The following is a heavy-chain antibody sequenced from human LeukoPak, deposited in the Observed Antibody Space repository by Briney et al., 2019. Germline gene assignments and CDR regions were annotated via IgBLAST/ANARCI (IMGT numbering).Heavy chain of an antibody. CDR3: AKDLSWWAAAVH. CDR2: VGSDEKT. D-gene: IGHD2-15*01. CDR1: GFTFGDYA. Sequence: GGSLRLSCTASGFTFGDYAMSWVRQAPGRGLEWVSGVGSDEKTHYTDSVRGRFTIFRDNSKNTLYLQMNSLRVEDTAIYYCAKDLSWWAAAVHWGQGALVTVAS. V-gene: IGHV3-23*01. J-gene: IGHJ4*02.